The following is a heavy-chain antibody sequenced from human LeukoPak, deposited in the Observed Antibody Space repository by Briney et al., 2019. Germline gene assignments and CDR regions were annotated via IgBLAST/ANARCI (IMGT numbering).Heavy chain of an antibody. V-gene: IGHV3-30*02. CDR3: ANSLMEGSNYFDY. Sequence: HPSGSLRLSCAASGLTFSSHGMHWVRQAPGKGLEWVAFIHYDGSIKYFADSVRGRFTISRDNSKNTLYLQMNSLRPDDTAVYYCANSLMEGSNYFDYWGQGTRVPVSS. CDR2: IHYDGSIK. CDR1: GLTFSSHG. J-gene: IGHJ4*02. D-gene: IGHD3-3*01.